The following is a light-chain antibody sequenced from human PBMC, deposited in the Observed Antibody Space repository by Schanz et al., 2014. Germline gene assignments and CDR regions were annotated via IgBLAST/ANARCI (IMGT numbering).Light chain of an antibody. CDR3: CSYAGTSTTVP. V-gene: IGLV1-40*01. J-gene: IGLJ2*01. Sequence: QSVLTQPPSVSGAPGQRVTISCTGSTSNVGAGYDVHWYQHLPGTAPKFLIYANIKRPSGVPDRFSGSKSGTSASLAITGLQAEDEADYYCCSYAGTSTTVPFGGGTKLTVL. CDR1: TSNVGAGYD. CDR2: ANI.